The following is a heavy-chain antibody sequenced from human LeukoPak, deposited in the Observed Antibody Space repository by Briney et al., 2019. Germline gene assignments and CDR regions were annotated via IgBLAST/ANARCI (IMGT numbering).Heavy chain of an antibody. Sequence: GGSLRLSCAASGFTFSSYAMHWVRQAPGKGLEWVAVISYDGSNKYYADSVKGRFTISRDNSKNTLYLQMNSLRAEDTAVYYCARECDYSSGWYRPNWFDPWGQGTLVTVSS. CDR2: ISYDGSNK. J-gene: IGHJ5*02. V-gene: IGHV3-30-3*01. D-gene: IGHD6-19*01. CDR1: GFTFSSYA. CDR3: ARECDYSSGWYRPNWFDP.